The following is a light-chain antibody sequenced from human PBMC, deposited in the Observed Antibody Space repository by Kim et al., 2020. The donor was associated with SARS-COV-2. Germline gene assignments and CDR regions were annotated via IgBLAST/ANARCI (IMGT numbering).Light chain of an antibody. CDR1: QSVSSSY. CDR2: GAS. CDR3: QQYGSSPPYT. V-gene: IGKV3-20*01. Sequence: EIVLTQYPGTLSLSPGERATLSCRASQSVSSSYLAWYQQKPGQAPRLLIYGASSRATGIPDRFSGSGSGTDFTLTISRLEPEDFAVYYCQQYGSSPPYTFGQGTKLEI. J-gene: IGKJ2*01.